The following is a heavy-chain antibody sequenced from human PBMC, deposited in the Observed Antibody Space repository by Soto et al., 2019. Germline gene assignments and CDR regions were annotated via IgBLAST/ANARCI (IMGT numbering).Heavy chain of an antibody. Sequence: PSETLSLTCAVYGGSFSGYYWSWIRQPPGKGLEWIGEINHSGSTNYNPSLKSRVTISVDTSKNQFSLKLSSVTAADTAVYYCARGVRLDYYYYGMDVWGQGTTVTVSS. V-gene: IGHV4-34*01. J-gene: IGHJ6*02. D-gene: IGHD3-16*01. CDR2: INHSGST. CDR1: GGSFSGYY. CDR3: ARGVRLDYYYYGMDV.